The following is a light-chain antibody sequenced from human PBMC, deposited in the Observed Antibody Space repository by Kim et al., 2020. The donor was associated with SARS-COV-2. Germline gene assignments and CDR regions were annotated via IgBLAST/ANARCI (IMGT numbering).Light chain of an antibody. CDR3: AAWDDSLSARL. V-gene: IGLV1-47*02. CDR1: DSNIAKTF. J-gene: IGLJ2*01. Sequence: QSVLTQPPSVSGPPGQSVTISCSGGDSNIAKTFVYWYQQLPGTAPKLLIYANTQRPSGVPDRFSGSKSGTSASLAISGLRPEDEADYYCAAWDDSLSARLFGGGTQLTVL. CDR2: ANT.